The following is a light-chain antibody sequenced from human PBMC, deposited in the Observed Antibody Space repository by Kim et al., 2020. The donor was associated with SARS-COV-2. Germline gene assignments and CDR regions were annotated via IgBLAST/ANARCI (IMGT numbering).Light chain of an antibody. CDR1: LTFPGTF. Sequence: PVRAASLCWVPSLTFPGTFLAWYQQKPGHPPRLHFYRISTGAAGVPDRFSGSVSGTDFTLTINRLESEDSAVYYCQQYGASPLWTFGPGTKVDIK. V-gene: IGKV3-20*01. CDR3: QQYGASPLWT. J-gene: IGKJ1*01. CDR2: RIS.